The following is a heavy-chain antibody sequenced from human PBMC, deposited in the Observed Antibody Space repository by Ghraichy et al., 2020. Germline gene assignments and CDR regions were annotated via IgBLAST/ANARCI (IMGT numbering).Heavy chain of an antibody. D-gene: IGHD4-17*01. V-gene: IGHV4-39*01. CDR3: ARRKSVTRGYAFDI. CDR2: IYYSGST. Sequence: SETLSLTCTVSGGSISSSSYYWGWIRQPPGKGLEWIGSIYYSGSTYYNPSLKSRVTISVDTSKNQFSLKLSSVIAADTAVYYCARRKSVTRGYAFDIWGQGKMVTVSS. CDR1: GGSISSSSYY. J-gene: IGHJ3*02.